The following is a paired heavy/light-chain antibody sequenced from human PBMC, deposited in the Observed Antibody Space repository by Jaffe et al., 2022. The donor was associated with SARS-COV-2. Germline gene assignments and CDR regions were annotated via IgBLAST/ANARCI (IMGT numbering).Heavy chain of an antibody. CDR3: VRGWEVPGKAYYGMDV. J-gene: IGHJ6*02. V-gene: IGHV3-74*01. CDR1: GFIFRNYW. Sequence: EVQLVESGGGLVQPGGSLRLSCAASGFIFRNYWMHWVRQGPGKGLVWVSHINSDGGNTAYADSVKGRFTISRDNAKNTLYLQMNSLRAEDTAVYFCVRGWEVPGKAYYGMDVWGQGTTVTVSS. CDR2: INSDGGNT. D-gene: IGHD1-26*01.
Light chain of an antibody. CDR1: SSDVGKYNF. J-gene: IGLJ3*02. V-gene: IGLV2-14*03. CDR3: SSYTSNNTLV. CDR2: DVS. Sequence: QSALTQPASVSGSPGQSITISCTGTSSDVGKYNFVSWFQQHPGKAPKVVISDVSDRPSGVSNRFSGSKSGNTASLTISGLQTEDESDYYCSSYTSNNTLVFGGGTKVTVL.